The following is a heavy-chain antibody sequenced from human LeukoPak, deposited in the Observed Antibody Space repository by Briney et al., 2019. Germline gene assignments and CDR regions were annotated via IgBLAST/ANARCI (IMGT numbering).Heavy chain of an antibody. Sequence: SETLSLTCAVYGGSFSGYYWSWIRQPPGKGLEWIGEINHSGSTNYNPSLKSRVTISVDTSKNQFSLKLSSVTAADTAVYYYASLVGATERTHDYWGQGTLVTVSS. CDR1: GGSFSGYY. J-gene: IGHJ4*02. CDR2: INHSGST. D-gene: IGHD1-26*01. CDR3: ASLVGATERTHDY. V-gene: IGHV4-34*01.